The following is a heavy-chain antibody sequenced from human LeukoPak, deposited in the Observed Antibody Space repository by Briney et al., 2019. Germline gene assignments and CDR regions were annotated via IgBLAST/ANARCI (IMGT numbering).Heavy chain of an antibody. V-gene: IGHV3-9*01. Sequence: PGRSLRLSCAASGFTFDDYAMHWVRQAPGKGLEWVSGISWNSGSIGYADSVKGRFTISRDNAKNSLYLQMNSLRAEDTALYYCAKGIGYSSGWSNLDYWGQGTLVTVSS. J-gene: IGHJ4*02. CDR3: AKGIGYSSGWSNLDY. D-gene: IGHD6-19*01. CDR2: ISWNSGSI. CDR1: GFTFDDYA.